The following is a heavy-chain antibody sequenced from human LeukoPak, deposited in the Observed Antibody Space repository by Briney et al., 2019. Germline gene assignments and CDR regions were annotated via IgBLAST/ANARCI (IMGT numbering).Heavy chain of an antibody. J-gene: IGHJ4*02. CDR3: ARDLGYCSSTSCYDPNYYFDY. CDR1: GGTFSSYA. Sequence: GASVKVSCKASGGTFSSYAISWVRQAPGQGLEWMGGIIPIFGTANYAQKFQGRVTITADESTSTAYMELSSLRSEDTAVYYCARDLGYCSSTSCYDPNYYFDYWGQGTLVTVSS. V-gene: IGHV1-69*13. D-gene: IGHD2-2*01. CDR2: IIPIFGTA.